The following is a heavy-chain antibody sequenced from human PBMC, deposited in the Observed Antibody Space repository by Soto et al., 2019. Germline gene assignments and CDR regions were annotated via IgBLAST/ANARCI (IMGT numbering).Heavy chain of an antibody. CDR3: GRDLGGSGTPLEYYGMDV. V-gene: IGHV3-30*04. D-gene: IGHD3-10*01. J-gene: IGHJ6*02. Sequence: GGSLRLSCVASAFTFSYYSMHWVRQAPGKGLERVAAISGDGIKKSYADSVKGRATLSRDNAKNTLYLQMDNLRAEDTAVYFCGRDLGGSGTPLEYYGMDVWGRGTTVTVSS. CDR1: AFTFSYYS. CDR2: ISGDGIKK.